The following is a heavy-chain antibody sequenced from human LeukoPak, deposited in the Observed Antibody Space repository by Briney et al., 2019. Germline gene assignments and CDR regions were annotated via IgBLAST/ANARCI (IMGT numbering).Heavy chain of an antibody. CDR2: ISKDGGTK. Sequence: PGGSLRLSCAASGFSFSDYVIHWVRQAPGKGLDWVAVISKDGGTKYYADSVKGRLTISRDNSKNMLYLQMNSLRAEDTAVYYCARGHWGLDVWGQGTTVTVSS. CDR1: GFSFSDYV. J-gene: IGHJ6*02. CDR3: ARGHWGLDV. V-gene: IGHV3-30-3*01.